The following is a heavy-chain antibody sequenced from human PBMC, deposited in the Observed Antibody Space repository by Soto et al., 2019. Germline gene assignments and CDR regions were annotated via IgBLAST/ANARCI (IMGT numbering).Heavy chain of an antibody. CDR3: ARGPKPHIAAAGI. V-gene: IGHV4-34*01. CDR2: INHSGST. CDR1: GGSFSGYY. J-gene: IGHJ3*02. Sequence: QVQLLQWGAGLLRPTETLSLTCAVYGGSFSGYYWSWIRQPPGKGLEWVGEINHSGSTNYNPSLKTRVTISVDTSKNQFSLRLNSVTAADTAVYYCARGPKPHIAAAGIWGRGTMVTVSS. D-gene: IGHD6-13*01.